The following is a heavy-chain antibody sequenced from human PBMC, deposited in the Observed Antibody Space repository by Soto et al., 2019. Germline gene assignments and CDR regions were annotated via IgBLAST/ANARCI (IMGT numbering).Heavy chain of an antibody. CDR1: GYTFTNHY. Sequence: QVQLVQSGADVKKPGASVKVSCKASGYTFTNHYISWVRQAPGQGPEWLGWISPSTGKTNYPQKFQGRVSMATDTSTNTAYMELRSLSSDDTAVYYCARDQTKWRDDAFEFWGQGTMVTFSS. J-gene: IGHJ3*01. CDR3: ARDQTKWRDDAFEF. CDR2: ISPSTGKT. V-gene: IGHV1-18*01. D-gene: IGHD5-12*01.